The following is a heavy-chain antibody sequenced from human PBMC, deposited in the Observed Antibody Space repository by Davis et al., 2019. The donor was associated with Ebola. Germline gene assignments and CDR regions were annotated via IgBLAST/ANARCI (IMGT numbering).Heavy chain of an antibody. J-gene: IGHJ4*02. Sequence: ASVKVSCKASGYTFTSYYMHWVRQAPGQGLEWMGIINPSGGSTSYAQKFQGRVTMTRDTSISTAYMELSRLRSDDTAVYYCARASAVTLVTSTCWGQGTLVTVSS. D-gene: IGHD4-11*01. V-gene: IGHV1-46*01. CDR2: INPSGGST. CDR3: ARASAVTLVTSTC. CDR1: GYTFTSYY.